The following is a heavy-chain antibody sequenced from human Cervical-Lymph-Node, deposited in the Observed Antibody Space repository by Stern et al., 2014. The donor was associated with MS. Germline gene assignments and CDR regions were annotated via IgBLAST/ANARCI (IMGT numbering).Heavy chain of an antibody. CDR1: GFTFRNAW. D-gene: IGHD1-26*01. J-gene: IGHJ6*02. CDR2: IKSKTDGGTT. Sequence: VQLVESGGGLVKPGGSLRLSCAASGFTFRNAWMTWIRQAPGKGLEWVGRIKSKTDGGTTDYAAPVKGRFTISRDDSKNTLYLQMNSVKTEDTAVYYCTTLDRSYPYYYYGMDVWGQGTTVTVSS. V-gene: IGHV3-15*01. CDR3: TTLDRSYPYYYYGMDV.